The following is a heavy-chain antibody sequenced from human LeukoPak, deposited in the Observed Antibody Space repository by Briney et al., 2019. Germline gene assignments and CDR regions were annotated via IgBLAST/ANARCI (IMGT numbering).Heavy chain of an antibody. CDR2: MQTSEIV. D-gene: IGHD5-18*01. CDR1: GDSISSAGFY. J-gene: IGHJ5*02. V-gene: IGHV4-61*02. CDR3: VRDGGTFIIESDTDRHNWLDP. Sequence: ASETLSLTCTVSGDSISSAGFYWSWIRQPAGKRLERIGRMQTSEIVSYNPSLRNRVTISIDTSKNQFSLRLTSVTDADTAVYYCVRDGGTFIIESDTDRHNWLDPWGQGSLVTVSS.